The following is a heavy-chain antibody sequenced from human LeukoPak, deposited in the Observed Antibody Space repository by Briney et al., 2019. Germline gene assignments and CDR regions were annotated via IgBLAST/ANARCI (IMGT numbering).Heavy chain of an antibody. J-gene: IGHJ5*02. V-gene: IGHV4-34*01. CDR1: GGSFSSYY. Sequence: SETLSLTCAVYGGSFSSYYWSWIRQPPGKGLEWIGEINHSGSTNYNPSLKSRVTISVDTSKNQFSLKLSSVTAADTAVYYCARTYDSSGYYHKNWFDPWGQGTLVTVSS. CDR2: INHSGST. D-gene: IGHD3-22*01. CDR3: ARTYDSSGYYHKNWFDP.